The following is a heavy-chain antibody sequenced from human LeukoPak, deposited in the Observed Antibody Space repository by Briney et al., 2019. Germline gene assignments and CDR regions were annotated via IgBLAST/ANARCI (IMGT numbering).Heavy chain of an antibody. Sequence: GASVKFSFKASGGSFSSHAINWVRQAPGQGLEWMGGIIPIFGTANYAQKFQDRVTITAVESMSTVYMELSSLRSEDTAVYYCARGGITGTTRGPTRLNDAFDIWGQGTMVTVSS. D-gene: IGHD1-20*01. CDR3: ARGGITGTTRGPTRLNDAFDI. V-gene: IGHV1-69*01. CDR1: GGSFSSHA. CDR2: IIPIFGTA. J-gene: IGHJ3*02.